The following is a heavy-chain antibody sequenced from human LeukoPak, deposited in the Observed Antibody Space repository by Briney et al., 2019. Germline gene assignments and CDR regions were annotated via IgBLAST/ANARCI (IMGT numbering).Heavy chain of an antibody. J-gene: IGHJ4*02. CDR3: ARDPSYGDYADY. Sequence: GGSLRLSCAASGFTFSSYEMNWVRQAPGKGLEWVSYISSSGSTIYYADSVKGRFTISRDNAKNSLYPQMNSLRAEDTAVYYCARDPSYGDYADYWGQGTLVTVSS. CDR2: ISSSGSTI. CDR1: GFTFSSYE. V-gene: IGHV3-48*03. D-gene: IGHD4-17*01.